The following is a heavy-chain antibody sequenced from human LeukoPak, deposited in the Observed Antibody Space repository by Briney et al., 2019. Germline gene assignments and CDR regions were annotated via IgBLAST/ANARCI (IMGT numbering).Heavy chain of an antibody. Sequence: GGPLRLSCAASGFTFSSYAMSWVRQAPGKGLEWVSLISGSGYSTYYADSVKGRFTISRDDSNNMLSLQMNGLRADDTALYYCAKSGSGTFRPFSWGQGTLVTVSS. D-gene: IGHD3-10*01. CDR3: AKSGSGTFRPFS. J-gene: IGHJ5*02. V-gene: IGHV3-23*01. CDR1: GFTFSSYA. CDR2: ISGSGYST.